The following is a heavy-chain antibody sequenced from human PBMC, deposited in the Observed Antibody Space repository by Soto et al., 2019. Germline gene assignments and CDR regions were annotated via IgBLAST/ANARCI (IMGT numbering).Heavy chain of an antibody. Sequence: LRLSCAASGFTFSSYAMSWVRQAPGKGLEWVSAISGSGGSTYYADSVKGRFTISRDNSKNTLYLQMNSLRAEDTAVYYCAKDTGPYYYDSSGYPPRWAFDIWGQGTMVTVSS. CDR3: AKDTGPYYYDSSGYPPRWAFDI. CDR2: ISGSGGST. J-gene: IGHJ3*02. CDR1: GFTFSSYA. V-gene: IGHV3-23*01. D-gene: IGHD3-22*01.